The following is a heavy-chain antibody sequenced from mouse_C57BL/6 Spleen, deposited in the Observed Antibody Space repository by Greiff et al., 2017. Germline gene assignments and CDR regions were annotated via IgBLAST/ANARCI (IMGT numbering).Heavy chain of an antibody. J-gene: IGHJ2*01. V-gene: IGHV5-17*01. CDR3: ARRPYDYDALYFDY. CDR1: GFTFSDYG. Sequence: EVKLEESGGGLVKPGGSLKLSCAASGFTFSDYGMHWVRQAPEQGLEWVAYISSGSSTIYYADTVKGRFTISRDNAKNTLFLQMTSLRSEDTAMYYCARRPYDYDALYFDYWGQGTTLTVSS. D-gene: IGHD2-4*01. CDR2: ISSGSSTI.